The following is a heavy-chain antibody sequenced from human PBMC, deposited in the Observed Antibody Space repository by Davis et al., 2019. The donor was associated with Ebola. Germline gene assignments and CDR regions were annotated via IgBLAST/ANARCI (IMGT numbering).Heavy chain of an antibody. D-gene: IGHD2-8*01. CDR2: INPYSGGT. Sequence: ASVQVSCKASGYTFTGYYMHWVRQAPGQGLEWVGWINPYSGGTTYAQKFQGRVTLIRDTSATTAYMELSRLRSDDTAVYYCARGSGIVLMVYGSSDDWFDPWGQGTLVTVSS. V-gene: IGHV1-2*02. CDR3: ARGSGIVLMVYGSSDDWFDP. CDR1: GYTFTGYY. J-gene: IGHJ5*02.